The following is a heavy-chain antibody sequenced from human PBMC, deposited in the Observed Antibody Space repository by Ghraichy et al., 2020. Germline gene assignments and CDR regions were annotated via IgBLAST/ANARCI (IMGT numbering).Heavy chain of an antibody. D-gene: IGHD3-10*01. CDR1: GGSISSYY. Sequence: SETLSLTCTVSGGSISSYYWSWIRQPPGKGLEWIGYIYYSGSTNYNPSLKSRVTISVDTSKNQFSLKLSSVTAADTAVYYCAATITMVRGVIDYWGQGTLVTVSS. CDR3: AATITMVRGVIDY. J-gene: IGHJ4*02. V-gene: IGHV4-59*01. CDR2: IYYSGST.